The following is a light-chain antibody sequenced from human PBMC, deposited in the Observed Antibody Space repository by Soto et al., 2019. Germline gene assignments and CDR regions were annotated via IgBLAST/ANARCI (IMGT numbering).Light chain of an antibody. CDR1: QVISKY. CDR3: QYLNSFPLT. Sequence: IQLTQSPSSLSASVGDRVTITCRASQVISKYLAWYQQKPGTAPKLLIYLASTLQGGVPSRFSGSGSGTDFSLTISSLQPEDVATYDYQYLNSFPLTFGGGTKVEIK. J-gene: IGKJ4*01. CDR2: LAS. V-gene: IGKV1-9*01.